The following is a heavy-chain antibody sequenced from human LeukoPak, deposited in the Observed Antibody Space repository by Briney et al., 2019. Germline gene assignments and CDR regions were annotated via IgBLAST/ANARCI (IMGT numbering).Heavy chain of an antibody. CDR2: INPSGGST. J-gene: IGHJ4*02. CDR1: GYTFTSYY. CDR3: AKDHGTGCTDY. D-gene: IGHD6-19*01. V-gene: IGHV1-46*01. Sequence: ASVKVSCKASGYTFTSYYMHWVRQAPGQGLEWMGIINPSGGSTSYAQKFQGRVTMTRDTSTSTVYMELSRLTSDDTAVYYCAKDHGTGCTDYWGQGTLVTVSS.